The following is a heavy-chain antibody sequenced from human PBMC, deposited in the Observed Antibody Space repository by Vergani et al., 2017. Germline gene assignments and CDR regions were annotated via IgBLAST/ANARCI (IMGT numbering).Heavy chain of an antibody. V-gene: IGHV3-30*02. CDR1: GFTFSSYG. CDR3: AKAVTYYYGSGSPHDY. CDR2: IRYDGSNK. J-gene: IGHJ4*02. Sequence: QVQLVESAGGVVQPGGSLRLSCAASGFTFSSYGMHWVRQAPGKGLEWVAFIRYDGSNKYYADSVKGRFTISRDNSKNTLYLQMNSLGAEDTAVYYCAKAVTYYYGSGSPHDYWGQGTLVTVSS. D-gene: IGHD3-10*01.